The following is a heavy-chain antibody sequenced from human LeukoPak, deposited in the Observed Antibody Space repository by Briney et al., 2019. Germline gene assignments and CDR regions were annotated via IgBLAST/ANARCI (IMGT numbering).Heavy chain of an antibody. CDR1: GFIFSSYG. V-gene: IGHV3-30*02. CDR3: AKDNDFWGSLFY. D-gene: IGHD3/OR15-3a*01. Sequence: GGSLRLSCAASGFIFSSYGMHWVRHAPGKGLEWVAFIQYDTNNEYYADSVKGRFAISRDNSKNTLYLQMNSLRTEDTAVYYCAKDNDFWGSLFYWGQGILVTVSS. J-gene: IGHJ4*02. CDR2: IQYDTNNE.